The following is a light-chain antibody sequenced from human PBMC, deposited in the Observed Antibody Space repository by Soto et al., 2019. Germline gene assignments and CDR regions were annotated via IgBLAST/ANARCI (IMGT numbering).Light chain of an antibody. CDR1: QTISSW. V-gene: IGKV1-5*03. CDR3: QHYNSYSEA. J-gene: IGKJ1*01. Sequence: DIQMTQSPCTLSLSLACRSTITFRASQTISSWLDWYQQKPGKAPKLLIYKASTLKSGVPSRFSGSGSGTEFTLTISSLQPDDFATYYCQHYNSYSEAFGQGTKVDIK. CDR2: KAS.